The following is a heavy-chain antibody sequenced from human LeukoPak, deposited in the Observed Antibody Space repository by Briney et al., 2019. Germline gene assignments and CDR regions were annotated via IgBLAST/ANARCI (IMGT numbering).Heavy chain of an antibody. V-gene: IGHV4-39*01. CDR2: IYYSGST. D-gene: IGHD3-10*01. CDR3: ERLPMAMGVFDY. CDR1: GGSINSSSSYY. Sequence: PSETLSLTCAVSGGSINSSSSYYWGWIPQPPGKGLEWIGSIYYSGSTYHNPSLKSRVTISVDTSKNQFSRKLSYVNDAESAVDYCERLPMAMGVFDYWGQGTLVTVSP. J-gene: IGHJ4*02.